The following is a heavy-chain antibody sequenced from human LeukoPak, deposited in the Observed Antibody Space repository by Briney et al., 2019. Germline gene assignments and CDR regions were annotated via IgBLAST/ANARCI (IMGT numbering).Heavy chain of an antibody. CDR3: AIDKVALYY. CDR2: ISSSGSTI. J-gene: IGHJ4*02. V-gene: IGHV3-48*03. Sequence: GGSLRLSCAASGFTFSGYEMNWVPQAPGKGLEWVSYISSSGSTIYYADSVKGRFTISRDKAKTSLYLQMNSLRAEDTAVYYCAIDKVALYYWGKGTPVTVSS. D-gene: IGHD2-21*01. CDR1: GFTFSGYE.